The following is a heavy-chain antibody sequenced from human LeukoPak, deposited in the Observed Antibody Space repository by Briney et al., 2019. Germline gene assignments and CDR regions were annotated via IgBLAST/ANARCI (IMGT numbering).Heavy chain of an antibody. CDR3: AREGLGGDIVVVPAARGRRGYFDY. Sequence: GGSLRLSCAASGFTFSSYAMHWVRQAPGKGLEWAAVISYDGSNKYYADSVKGRFTISRDNSKNSLYLQMNSLRAEDTAVYYCAREGLGGDIVVVPAARGRRGYFDYWGQGTLVTVSS. D-gene: IGHD2-2*01. J-gene: IGHJ4*02. CDR1: GFTFSSYA. V-gene: IGHV3-30*04. CDR2: ISYDGSNK.